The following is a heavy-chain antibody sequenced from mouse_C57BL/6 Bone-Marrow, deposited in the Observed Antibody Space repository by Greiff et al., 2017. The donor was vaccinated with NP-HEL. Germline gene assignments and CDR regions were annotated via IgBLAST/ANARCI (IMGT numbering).Heavy chain of an antibody. CDR1: GYTFTSYW. J-gene: IGHJ4*01. Sequence: QVQLQQPGAELVMPGASVKLSCKASGYTFTSYWMHWVKQRPGQGLEWIGEIDPSDSYTNYNQKFKGKSTLTVDKSSSTAYMQLSSLTSEDSAVYYCARKFNYCGSSYYAMDYWGQGTSVTVSS. CDR2: IDPSDSYT. D-gene: IGHD1-1*01. CDR3: ARKFNYCGSSYYAMDY. V-gene: IGHV1-69*01.